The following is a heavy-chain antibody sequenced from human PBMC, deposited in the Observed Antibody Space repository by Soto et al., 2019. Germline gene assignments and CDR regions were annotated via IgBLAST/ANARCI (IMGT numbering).Heavy chain of an antibody. J-gene: IGHJ6*02. D-gene: IGHD2-2*02. CDR1: GFTVSGNY. Sequence: PGGSLRLSCAASGFTVSGNYMSWVRQAPGKGLEWVADIYSGGSTYYTDSVKGRFTISRDNSKNTLYLQMNSLRAEDTAVYYCARGQYQLLYDYYGMDVWGQGTTVTVSS. CDR3: ARGQYQLLYDYYGMDV. V-gene: IGHV3-53*01. CDR2: IYSGGST.